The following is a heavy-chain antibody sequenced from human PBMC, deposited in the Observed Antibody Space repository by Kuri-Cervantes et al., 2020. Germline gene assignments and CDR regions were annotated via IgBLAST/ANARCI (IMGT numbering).Heavy chain of an antibody. V-gene: IGHV1-18*01. Sequence: ASVKVSCKASGYTFTSYGISWVRQAPGQGLEWMGWISAYNGNTNYAQKLQGRVTMTTDTSTSTAYMELRSLRSDDTAVYYCARGRYSSGWRPSYYFDYWGQGTLVTVSS. CDR1: GYTFTSYG. CDR2: ISAYNGNT. CDR3: ARGRYSSGWRPSYYFDY. J-gene: IGHJ4*02. D-gene: IGHD6-19*01.